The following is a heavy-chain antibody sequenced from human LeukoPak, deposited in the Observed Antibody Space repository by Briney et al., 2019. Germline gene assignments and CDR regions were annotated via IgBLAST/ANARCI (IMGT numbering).Heavy chain of an antibody. Sequence: PSETLSLTWTVSGGSISSSSYYWGWIRQPPGKGLEWIGSIYYSGSTYYNPSLKSRVTISVDTSKNQFSLKLSSVTAADTAVYYCARDRLGGYYYDSSGYYGFHYWGQGTLVTVSS. CDR3: ARDRLGGYYYDSSGYYGFHY. CDR1: GGSISSSSYY. CDR2: IYYSGST. V-gene: IGHV4-39*07. J-gene: IGHJ4*02. D-gene: IGHD3-22*01.